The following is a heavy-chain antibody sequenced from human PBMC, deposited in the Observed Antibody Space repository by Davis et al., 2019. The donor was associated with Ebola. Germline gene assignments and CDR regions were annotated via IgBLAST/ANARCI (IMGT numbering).Heavy chain of an antibody. Sequence: ASVKVSCKASGYTFTAYYMHWVRQAPGQGLEWMGWINPNSGGTSYAQKFQGRVTMTRDTSISTASMELSSLTSDDTAVYYCARVACSSTSCKPRYYMDVWGKGTTVTVSS. CDR3: ARVACSSTSCKPRYYMDV. CDR2: INPNSGGT. CDR1: GYTFTAYY. V-gene: IGHV1-2*02. D-gene: IGHD2-2*01. J-gene: IGHJ6*03.